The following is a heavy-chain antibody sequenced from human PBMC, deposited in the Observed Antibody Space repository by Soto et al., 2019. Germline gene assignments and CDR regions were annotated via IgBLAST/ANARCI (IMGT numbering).Heavy chain of an antibody. V-gene: IGHV4-31*11. CDR1: GDSIIGGAYY. CDR2: IHYSGST. J-gene: IGHJ4*02. D-gene: IGHD3-22*01. CDR3: ARENRKHDASGYLDS. Sequence: NPSETLSLTCAVSGDSIIGGAYYWTWIRQHPGKGLEWIGNIHYSGSTDYKPSLKSRVTISLDTSKNHFSLKLSSVTAADTAVYYCARENRKHDASGYLDSWGQGTLVTVSS.